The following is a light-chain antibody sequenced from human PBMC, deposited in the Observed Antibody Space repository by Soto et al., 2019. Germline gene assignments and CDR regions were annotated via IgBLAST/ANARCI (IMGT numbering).Light chain of an antibody. CDR1: SSDVGGYNY. J-gene: IGLJ1*01. Sequence: QSALTQPASVSGSPGQSITISCTGTSSDVGGYNYVSWYQQHPGKAPKLMIYEVSNRPSGVSNRFSGSTSGSTASLTISGLQSEDEADYFCCSYAGSYTYVFGTGTKLTVL. CDR3: CSYAGSYTYV. CDR2: EVS. V-gene: IGLV2-14*01.